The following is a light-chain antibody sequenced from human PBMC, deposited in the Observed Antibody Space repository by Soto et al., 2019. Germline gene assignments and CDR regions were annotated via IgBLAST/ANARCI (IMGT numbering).Light chain of an antibody. J-gene: IGLJ3*02. CDR2: EVT. V-gene: IGLV2-14*01. CDR1: SSDIGAYNF. CDR3: TSFTSSNTWM. Sequence: QSALTQPASVSGSPGQSITISCTGTSSDIGAYNFVSWFQHHPGKAPKLMIYEVTNRPSGVSDRFSGSKSDNTASLTISGLQAEDEADYYCTSFTSSNTWMFGGGTQLTVL.